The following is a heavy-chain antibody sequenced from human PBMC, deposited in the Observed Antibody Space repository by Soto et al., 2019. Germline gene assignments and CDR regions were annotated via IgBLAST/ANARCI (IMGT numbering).Heavy chain of an antibody. CDR1: GGSISSGGYY. J-gene: IGHJ2*01. Sequence: QVQLQESGPGLVKPSQTLSLTCTVSGGSISSGGYYWSWIRQHPGKGLEWIGYIYYSGSTYYNPSLKSRVTISVDTSKNQFSLKLSSVTAADTAVYYCARDRDSGYDLYWYFDLWGRGTLVTVSS. CDR3: ARDRDSGYDLYWYFDL. V-gene: IGHV4-31*03. D-gene: IGHD5-12*01. CDR2: IYYSGST.